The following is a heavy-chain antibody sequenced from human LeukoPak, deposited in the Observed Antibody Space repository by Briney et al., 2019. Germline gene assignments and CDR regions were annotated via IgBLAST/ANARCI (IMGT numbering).Heavy chain of an antibody. CDR3: ARASYYYDSSGYYALDYFDY. J-gene: IGHJ4*02. D-gene: IGHD3-22*01. CDR2: MNPNSGNT. CDR1: GYTFTSYD. Sequence: ASVKVSCKASGYTFTSYDINWVRQATGQGLEWMGWMNPNSGNTGYAQKFQGRVTMTRNTSISTAYMELSSLRSEDTAVYYCARASYYYDSSGYYALDYFDYWGQGTLVTVPS. V-gene: IGHV1-8*01.